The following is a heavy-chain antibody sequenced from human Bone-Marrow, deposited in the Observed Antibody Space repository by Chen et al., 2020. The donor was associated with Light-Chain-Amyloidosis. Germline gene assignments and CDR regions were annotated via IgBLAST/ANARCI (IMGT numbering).Heavy chain of an antibody. J-gene: IGHJ3*01. D-gene: IGHD3-22*01. Sequence: EVQLVESGGGLVQPGRSLRLSCAASGFTFDDYAMHWFRQAPGKGLAWVAGISWNSGSIGYADSLKGRITISRDNAESSLYLEVHSLRPEDTAFYYCAKDLGSGDYHRSGYYHFDFLDVWGRGTMVTVSS. CDR2: ISWNSGSI. CDR1: GFTFDDYA. CDR3: AKDLGSGDYHRSGYYHFDFLDV. V-gene: IGHV3-9*01.